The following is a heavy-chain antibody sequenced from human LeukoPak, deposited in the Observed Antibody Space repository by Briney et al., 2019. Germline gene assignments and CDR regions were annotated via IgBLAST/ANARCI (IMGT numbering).Heavy chain of an antibody. CDR2: ISYDGSNK. Sequence: PPGGSLRLSCAASGFTFSNYEMNWVRQAPGKGLEWVAVISYDGSNKSYADSVKGRFTISRDNSKNTLYLQMNSLRAEDTAVYYCARDRTYQLPWEVFFDYWGQGTLVTVSS. V-gene: IGHV3-30*04. CDR1: GFTFSNYE. CDR3: ARDRTYQLPWEVFFDY. D-gene: IGHD2-2*01. J-gene: IGHJ4*02.